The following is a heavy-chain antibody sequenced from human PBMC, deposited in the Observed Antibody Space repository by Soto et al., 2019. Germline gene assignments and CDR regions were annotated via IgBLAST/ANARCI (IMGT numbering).Heavy chain of an antibody. CDR1: GDSVSSNSAA. V-gene: IGHV6-1*01. J-gene: IGHJ3*02. D-gene: IGHD1-1*01. Sequence: PSQTLSLPCAISGDSVSSNSAAWNWIRQSPSRGLEWLGRTYYRSKWYNDYAVSVKSRITINPDTSKNQFSLQLNSVTPEDTAVYYCASSLTTLGAFDIWGQGTMVTVSS. CDR3: ASSLTTLGAFDI. CDR2: TYYRSKWYN.